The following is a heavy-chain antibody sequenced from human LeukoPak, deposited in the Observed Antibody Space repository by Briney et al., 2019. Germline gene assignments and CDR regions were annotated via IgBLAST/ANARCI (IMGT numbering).Heavy chain of an antibody. CDR3: ATVSLIAAAAYFNY. V-gene: IGHV1-24*01. Sequence: ASVKVSCKVSGYTLTELSMHWVRQAPGKGLEGMGGFDPEDGETIYAQKFQGRVTMTEDTSTDTAYMELSSLRSEDTAVYYCATVSLIAAAAYFNYWGQGTLVTVSS. CDR2: FDPEDGET. CDR1: GYTLTELS. J-gene: IGHJ4*02. D-gene: IGHD6-13*01.